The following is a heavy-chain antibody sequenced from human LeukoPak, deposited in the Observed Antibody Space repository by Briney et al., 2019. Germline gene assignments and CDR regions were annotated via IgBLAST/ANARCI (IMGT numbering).Heavy chain of an antibody. CDR2: ISSAGSTI. CDR1: GLTFSDYS. CDR3: ARVKVGATRYYYYGMDV. D-gene: IGHD1-26*01. J-gene: IGHJ6*02. Sequence: GGSLRLSCAASGLTFSDYSMSWVRQAPGKGLEWVSYISSAGSTIYYADSVKGRFTISRDNAKNSLYLQMNSLTAEDTAVYYCARVKVGATRYYYYGMDVWGQGTTVTVSS. V-gene: IGHV3-11*01.